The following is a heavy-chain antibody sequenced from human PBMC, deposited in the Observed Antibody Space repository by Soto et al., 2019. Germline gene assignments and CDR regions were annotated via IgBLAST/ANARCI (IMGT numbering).Heavy chain of an antibody. V-gene: IGHV1-69*01. J-gene: IGHJ4*02. D-gene: IGHD6-13*01. CDR3: SRERQQLVWNYFDY. Sequence: QVQLVQSGAEVKKPGSSVKVSCKASGGTFSSYAISWVRQAPGQGLEWMGGIIPIFGTANYAQKFQGRVTITAAESTSTAYMELSSLSSEDTAVYYCSRERQQLVWNYFDYWGQGTPVTVSS. CDR1: GGTFSSYA. CDR2: IIPIFGTA.